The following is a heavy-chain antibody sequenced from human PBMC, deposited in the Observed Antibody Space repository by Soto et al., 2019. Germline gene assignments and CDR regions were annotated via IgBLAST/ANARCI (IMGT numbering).Heavy chain of an antibody. V-gene: IGHV1-2*04. Sequence: ASVKVSCKASGYTFTGYYMHWVRQAPGQGLEWMGWINPNSGGTNYAQKFQGWVTMTRDTSISTAYMELSRLRSDDTAVYYCARVRYYDSSGYSEGYFDYWGQGTLVTVSS. D-gene: IGHD3-22*01. CDR2: INPNSGGT. J-gene: IGHJ4*02. CDR1: GYTFTGYY. CDR3: ARVRYYDSSGYSEGYFDY.